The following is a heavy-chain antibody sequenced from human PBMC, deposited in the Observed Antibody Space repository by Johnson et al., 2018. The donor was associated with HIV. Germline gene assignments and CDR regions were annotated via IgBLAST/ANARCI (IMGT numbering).Heavy chain of an antibody. CDR3: ARMAARVSDF. Sequence: VQLVESGGGVVQPGGSLRLSCAASGFIFSSYGMHWVRQAPGKGLEWVAFIRYDGSEKYYVDTVKGRFTVSRDNAKNSLYLQMNSLRVEDTAVYYCARMAARVSDFWGQGTMVTVSS. D-gene: IGHD5-24*01. V-gene: IGHV3-30*02. CDR2: IRYDGSEK. CDR1: GFIFSSYG. J-gene: IGHJ3*01.